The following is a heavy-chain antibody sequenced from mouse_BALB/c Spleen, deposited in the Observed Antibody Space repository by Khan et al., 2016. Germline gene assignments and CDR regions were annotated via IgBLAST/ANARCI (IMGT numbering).Heavy chain of an antibody. CDR2: ILPGSGST. V-gene: IGHV1-9*01. D-gene: IGHD1-2*01. CDR3: ARKGITSARYFDV. Sequence: QVQLQQSGAELMKPGASVKISCKATGYTFSSYWIEWVKQRPGHGLEWIGEILPGSGSTNYNEKFKGKATFTADTSSTTAYMQLSSLTSEDSAYYYCARKGITSARYFDVWGAGTTVTVSS. CDR1: GYTFSSYW. J-gene: IGHJ1*01.